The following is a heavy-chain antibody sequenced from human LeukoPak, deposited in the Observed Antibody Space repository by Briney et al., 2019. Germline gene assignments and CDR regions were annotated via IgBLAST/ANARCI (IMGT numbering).Heavy chain of an antibody. D-gene: IGHD6-19*01. CDR2: ISSNGGST. Sequence: GGSLRLSCAASGFTFSSYAMHWVRQAPGKGLEYVSAISSNGGSTYYASSVKGRFTISRDNSKNTLYLQMGSLRAEDMAVYYCARSYSSGWYGAHDYYYYYGMDVWGQGTTVTVSS. CDR3: ARSYSSGWYGAHDYYYYYGMDV. J-gene: IGHJ6*02. V-gene: IGHV3-64*01. CDR1: GFTFSSYA.